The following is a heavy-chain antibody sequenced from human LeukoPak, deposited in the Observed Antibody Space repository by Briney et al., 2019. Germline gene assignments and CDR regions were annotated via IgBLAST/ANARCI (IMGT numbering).Heavy chain of an antibody. J-gene: IGHJ4*02. D-gene: IGHD3-22*01. V-gene: IGHV4-39*07. CDR2: IFYGGST. CDR1: GASITGSSYY. CDR3: ARELNYYDSSGSLYYFDY. Sequence: SETLSLTCTVSGASITGSSYYWGWIRQPPGKGLEWIGSIFYGGSTYYNPSLKSRVTISVDTSKNQFSLKLSSVTAADTAVYYCARELNYYDSSGSLYYFDYWGQGTLVTVSS.